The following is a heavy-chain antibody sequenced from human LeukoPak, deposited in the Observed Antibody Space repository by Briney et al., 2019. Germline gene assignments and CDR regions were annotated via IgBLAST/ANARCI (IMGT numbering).Heavy chain of an antibody. CDR2: IDDSGST. Sequence: PSETLSLTCTVSGGSISSYYWTWIRQPPGKGLEWIGYIDDSGSTNYHPALQSRVTISLDTSRNQFSLKLNSVTAADTAVYYCAKSNGYGLVDIWGQGTMVTVSS. J-gene: IGHJ3*02. CDR1: GGSISSYY. CDR3: AKSNGYGLVDI. D-gene: IGHD3-10*01. V-gene: IGHV4-59*12.